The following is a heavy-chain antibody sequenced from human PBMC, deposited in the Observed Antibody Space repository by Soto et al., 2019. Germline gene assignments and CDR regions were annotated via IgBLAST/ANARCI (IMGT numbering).Heavy chain of an antibody. CDR3: ATDRPSGIVVVPAVLDY. J-gene: IGHJ4*02. CDR1: GYTLTELS. CDR2: FDPEDGET. Sequence: ASVKVSCKVSGYTLTELSMHWVRQAPGKGLEWMGGFDPEDGETIHAQKFQGRGTMTEDTSTDTAYMELSSLRSEDTAVYYCATDRPSGIVVVPAVLDYWGQGTLVTV. V-gene: IGHV1-24*01. D-gene: IGHD2-2*01.